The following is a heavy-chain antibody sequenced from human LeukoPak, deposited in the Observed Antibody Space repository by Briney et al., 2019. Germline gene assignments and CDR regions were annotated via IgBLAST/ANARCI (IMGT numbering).Heavy chain of an antibody. V-gene: IGHV1-2*02. CDR1: GYTFTGYF. J-gene: IGHJ4*02. Sequence: ASVKVSCKASGYTFTGYFMHWVRQAPGQGLEWMGWINPHTGGTNYAQKFQGRVTMTRDTSISTAYMELSGLTSDDTAVYYCARPYCSGGSCHDYFDYWGQGTLVTVSS. CDR3: ARPYCSGGSCHDYFDY. CDR2: INPHTGGT. D-gene: IGHD2-15*01.